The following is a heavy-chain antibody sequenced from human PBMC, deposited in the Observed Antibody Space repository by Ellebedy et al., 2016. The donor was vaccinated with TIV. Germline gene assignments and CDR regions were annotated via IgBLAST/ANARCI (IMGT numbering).Heavy chain of an antibody. D-gene: IGHD5-24*01. CDR3: ARRGRGGYDF. CDR1: GFTFSTYS. J-gene: IGHJ4*02. Sequence: PGGSLRLSCAASGFTFSTYSMHWVRQAPGKGLESVSAVFDNGGSTFYADSVKGRFTISRDNSKNTPYLQMGSLRADDMAVYYCARRGRGGYDFWGQGTLVAVSS. CDR2: VFDNGGST. V-gene: IGHV3-64*02.